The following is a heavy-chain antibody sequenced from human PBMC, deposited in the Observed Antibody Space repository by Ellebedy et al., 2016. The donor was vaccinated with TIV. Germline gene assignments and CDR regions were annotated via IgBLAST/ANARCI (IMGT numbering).Heavy chain of an antibody. J-gene: IGHJ4*02. CDR1: GYSFTLFW. V-gene: IGHV5-10-1*01. CDR3: ARHELGENAAFDY. CDR2: IDPSDPSGSYT. Sequence: GESLKISXKGYGYSFTLFWISWVRQMPGKGLEWMGRIDPSDPSGSYTTYSPSFQGRVTISTDRSINTAYLQWNSLKASDTAMYYCARHELGENAAFDYWGQGTLVTVSS. D-gene: IGHD7-27*01.